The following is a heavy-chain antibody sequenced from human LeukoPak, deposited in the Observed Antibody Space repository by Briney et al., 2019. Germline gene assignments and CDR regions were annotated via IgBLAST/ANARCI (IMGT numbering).Heavy chain of an antibody. V-gene: IGHV4-59*01. J-gene: IGHJ6*04. CDR3: ATFTEGGASS. D-gene: IGHD3-16*01. Sequence: SETLSLTCTVSGGSIGSYYWSWIRQPPGKGLEWIGYIYYSGSTNYNPSLKSRVTISVDTSKNQFSLKLSSVTAADTAVYYCATFTEGGASSWGKGTTVTVSS. CDR1: GGSIGSYY. CDR2: IYYSGST.